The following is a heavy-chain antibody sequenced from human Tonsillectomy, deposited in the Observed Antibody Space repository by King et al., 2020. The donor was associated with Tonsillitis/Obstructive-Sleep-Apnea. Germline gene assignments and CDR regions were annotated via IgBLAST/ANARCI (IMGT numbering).Heavy chain of an antibody. V-gene: IGHV5-51*01. CDR2: IYPSDSDT. CDR3: VRQYRSSQESDY. D-gene: IGHD6-6*01. CDR1: GYSLTSYW. Sequence: VQLVESGAEVKKPGESLKISCKGSGYSLTSYWIGWVRQMPGKGLEWMGIIYPSDSDTRYSPSFQGQVTISADKSFSTAYLHWSSLKASDTAIYYCVRQYRSSQESDYWGQGTLVTVSS. J-gene: IGHJ4*02.